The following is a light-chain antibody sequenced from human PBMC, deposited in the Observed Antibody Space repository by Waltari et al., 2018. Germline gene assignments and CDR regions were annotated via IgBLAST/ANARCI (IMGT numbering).Light chain of an antibody. CDR3: CSYAGSSAYV. J-gene: IGLJ1*01. V-gene: IGLV2-23*02. CDR2: DVS. CDR1: SSDVGGYNH. Sequence: QSALPQPASVSGSPGQSITISCTGTSSDVGGYNHVSWYQQHPGKAPKLMIYDVSKRPSGVSNRFSGTESGNTASLTISGLQAEDEADYYCCSYAGSSAYVFGTGTKVTVL.